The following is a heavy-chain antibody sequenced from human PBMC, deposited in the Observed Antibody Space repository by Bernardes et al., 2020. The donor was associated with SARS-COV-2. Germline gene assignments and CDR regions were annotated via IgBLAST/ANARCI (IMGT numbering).Heavy chain of an antibody. Sequence: AAGKDYCKASGYTFTAYYMHWVRQAPGQGLEWMGWINPNSGGTTYAQKFQGRVTMTRDTSISTAYMELSGLRSDDTAVYYCATSSSWSPYFDYWGQGTLVTVSS. J-gene: IGHJ4*02. CDR1: GYTFTAYY. CDR2: INPNSGGT. D-gene: IGHD6-13*01. CDR3: ATSSSWSPYFDY. V-gene: IGHV1-2*02.